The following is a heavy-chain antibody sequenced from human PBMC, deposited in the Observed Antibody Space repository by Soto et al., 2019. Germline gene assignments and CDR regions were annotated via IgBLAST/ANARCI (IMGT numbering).Heavy chain of an antibody. CDR1: GFNFSNYG. CDR3: EKLGAGGLDY. D-gene: IGHD1-26*01. V-gene: IGHV3-23*01. CDR2: ISDLGNPT. J-gene: IGHJ4*02. Sequence: EVQLLDSGGGLVRPWGSLTLSCAASGFNFSNYGMNWVRQAPGNGLEWVSGISDLGNPTYYAVSVKGRFTLSRDNSNNTVSLQMDSLRADDPYVSYCEKLGAGGLDYWGQGAQVTVSS.